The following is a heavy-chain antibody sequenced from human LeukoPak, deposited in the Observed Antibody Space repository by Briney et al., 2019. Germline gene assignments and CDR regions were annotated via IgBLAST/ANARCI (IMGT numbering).Heavy chain of an antibody. CDR3: ARAVASFNWFDP. J-gene: IGHJ5*02. Sequence: GRSLRLSCAASGFTFSSYAMHWVRQAPGKGLEWVAVISYDGSNKYYADSVKGRFTISRDNSKNTLYLQMNSLRAEDTAVYYCARAVASFNWFDPWGQGTLVTVSS. D-gene: IGHD5-12*01. CDR1: GFTFSSYA. V-gene: IGHV3-30-3*01. CDR2: ISYDGSNK.